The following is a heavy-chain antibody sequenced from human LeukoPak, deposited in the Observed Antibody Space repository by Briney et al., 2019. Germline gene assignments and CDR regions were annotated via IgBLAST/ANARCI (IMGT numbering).Heavy chain of an antibody. CDR2: IIPIFGTA. CDR3: ASPTNSGGSWYND. V-gene: IGHV1-69*05. CDR1: GGTFSSYA. D-gene: IGHD6-13*01. J-gene: IGHJ4*02. Sequence: ASVKVSCKASGGTFSSYAISWVRQAPGQGLEWMGRIIPIFGTANYAQKFQGRVTITTDESTSTAYMELSSLRSENTAVYYCASPTNSGGSWYNDWGQATLVTVSS.